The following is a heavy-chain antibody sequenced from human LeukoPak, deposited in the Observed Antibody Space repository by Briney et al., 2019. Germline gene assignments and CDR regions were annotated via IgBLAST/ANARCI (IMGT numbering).Heavy chain of an antibody. Sequence: GGSLRLSCAASGFTFSSPAMSWVRQAPGKGLEWVSGISGSGGSTYYADSVKGRFTISRDNSKNTLYLQMNSLRAEDTAVYYCANRYGSGSYYDYWGQGTLVTVSS. CDR2: ISGSGGST. CDR3: ANRYGSGSYYDY. CDR1: GFTFSSPA. J-gene: IGHJ4*02. D-gene: IGHD3-10*01. V-gene: IGHV3-23*01.